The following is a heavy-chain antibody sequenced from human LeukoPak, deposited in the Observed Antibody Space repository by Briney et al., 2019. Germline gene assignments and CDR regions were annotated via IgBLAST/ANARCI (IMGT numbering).Heavy chain of an antibody. CDR1: GFTYRIFE. CDR2: LSAPGTTT. CDR3: AGGYGSCSPDY. V-gene: IGHV3-48*03. J-gene: IGHJ4*02. Sequence: GGSLSLSCAAWGFTYRIFEMRGLRQAPGKGVEWVSYLSAPGTTTFSADSVQGRFTRSRDSAKYSLFLQMNSLRVEDTALYFCAGGYGSCSPDYWGQGTRVTVS. D-gene: IGHD3-16*01.